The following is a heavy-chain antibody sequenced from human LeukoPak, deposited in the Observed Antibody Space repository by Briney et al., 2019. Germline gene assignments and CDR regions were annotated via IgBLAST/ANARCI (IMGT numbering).Heavy chain of an antibody. Sequence: PGGSLRLSCAASGFTFSNYGIHWVRQAPGKGLEWVAVIWYDGSNKYYADSVKGRFTISRDNSKNTLYLQMNSLRVEDTAVYYCARVAVRESSGYNSWAPFDYWGQGTLVTVSS. CDR1: GFTFSNYG. CDR3: ARVAVRESSGYNSWAPFDY. D-gene: IGHD3-22*01. CDR2: IWYDGSNK. V-gene: IGHV3-33*01. J-gene: IGHJ4*02.